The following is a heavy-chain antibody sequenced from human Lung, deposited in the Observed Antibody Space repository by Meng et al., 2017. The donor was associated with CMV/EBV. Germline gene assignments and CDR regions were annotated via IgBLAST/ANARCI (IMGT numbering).Heavy chain of an antibody. CDR1: KFTIASYA. J-gene: IGHJ4*02. V-gene: IGHV3-23*01. CDR3: AKYGLGSGWDDYCDF. D-gene: IGHD6-19*01. Sequence: GGSLRLXXAVSKFTIASYAMSWVRQAPGKGLEWVSAISGSGGVTYYANSVKGRFSISSDNSKNTLYLQMNSLRAEDTAVYYCAKYGLGSGWDDYCDFWGQGXLVTVSS. CDR2: ISGSGGVT.